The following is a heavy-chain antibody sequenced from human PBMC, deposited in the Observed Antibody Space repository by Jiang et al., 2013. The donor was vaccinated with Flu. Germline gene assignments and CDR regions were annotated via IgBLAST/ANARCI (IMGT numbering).Heavy chain of an antibody. Sequence: LEWIGSVYYSGNTYFNPSLKSRVTISIDTSKNQFSLKLSSVTAADTAMYYCARIYCTKGFCYTGFDYWGQGTLVTVSS. CDR2: VYYSGNT. D-gene: IGHD2-8*01. V-gene: IGHV4-39*01. J-gene: IGHJ4*02. CDR3: ARIYCTKGFCYTGFDY.